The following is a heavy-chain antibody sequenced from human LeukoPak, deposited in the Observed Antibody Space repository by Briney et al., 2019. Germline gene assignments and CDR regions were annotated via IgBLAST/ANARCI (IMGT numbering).Heavy chain of an antibody. Sequence: SETLSLTCTVSGGSISSYYCSWIRQPPGKGLEWIGYIYYSGSTNYNPSLKSRVTISVDTSKNQFSLKLSSVTAADTAVYYCARDYGSGTLLAYWGQGTMVTVSS. CDR3: ARDYGSGTLLAY. D-gene: IGHD3-10*01. V-gene: IGHV4-59*01. J-gene: IGHJ4*02. CDR2: IYYSGST. CDR1: GGSISSYY.